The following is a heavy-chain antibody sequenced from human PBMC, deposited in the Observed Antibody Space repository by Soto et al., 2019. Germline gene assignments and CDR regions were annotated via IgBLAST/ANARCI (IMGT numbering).Heavy chain of an antibody. CDR3: ARLFYFYGSGTSTRYHFDY. D-gene: IGHD3-10*01. J-gene: IGHJ4*02. CDR1: GDSISSYY. V-gene: IGHV4-59*08. Sequence: SETLSLTCTISGDSISSYYWSWIRQSPGKGLEWIGYIDDSGSTNYNPSLKSRVNISIDTSKNQFSLKLSSVTAADTAVYYCARLFYFYGSGTSTRYHFDYWGQGIQVTVSS. CDR2: IDDSGST.